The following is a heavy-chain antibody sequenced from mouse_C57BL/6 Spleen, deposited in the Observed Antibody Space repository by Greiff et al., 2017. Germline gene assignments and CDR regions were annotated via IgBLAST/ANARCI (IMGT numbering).Heavy chain of an antibody. CDR3: ARSSYYAMDY. J-gene: IGHJ4*01. Sequence: VQLQQSGPELVKPGASVKISCKASGYAFSSSWMNWVKQRPGKGLEWIGRIYPGDGDTNYNGKFKGQATLTADKSSSTAYMQLSSLTSEDSAVYFCARSSYYAMDYWGQGTSVTVAS. CDR1: GYAFSSSW. V-gene: IGHV1-82*01. CDR2: IYPGDGDT.